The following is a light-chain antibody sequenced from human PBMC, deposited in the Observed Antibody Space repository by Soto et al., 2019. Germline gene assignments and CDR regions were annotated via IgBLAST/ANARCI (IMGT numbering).Light chain of an antibody. J-gene: IGKJ4*02. CDR2: DAS. CDR3: HQYDSIVQT. Sequence: EIVLTQSPGTLSLSPGGRATLSCGASQRVRNSLLAWYQQKPGQPPRLLIYDASTRATAAPERFSGSGSGTDFTLTISRLEPEDFAVYYCHQYDSIVQTFGAGTKVDIK. CDR1: QRVRNSL. V-gene: IGKV3-20*01.